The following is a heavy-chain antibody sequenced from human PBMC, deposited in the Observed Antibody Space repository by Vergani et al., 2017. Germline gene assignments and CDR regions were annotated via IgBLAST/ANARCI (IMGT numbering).Heavy chain of an antibody. V-gene: IGHV3-74*01. J-gene: IGHJ5*02. CDR2: MNGDGDTI. Sequence: EVELVESGGGLVQPGGSLRLSCAASGFTFNEYWMRWARQVPGKGLVWVSGMNGDGDTISYADSVKGRFTISRDNAKNTLFLQMNSLRAEDTAVYYCARARKFRFGVVCENWFDPWGQGTLVTVSS. CDR1: GFTFNEYW. D-gene: IGHD3-3*01. CDR3: ARARKFRFGVVCENWFDP.